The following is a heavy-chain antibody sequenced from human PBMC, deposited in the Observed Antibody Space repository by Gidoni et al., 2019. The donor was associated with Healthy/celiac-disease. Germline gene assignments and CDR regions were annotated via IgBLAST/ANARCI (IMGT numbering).Heavy chain of an antibody. J-gene: IGHJ6*02. CDR2: ISYDGSNK. CDR1: GFTFSSHG. Sequence: QVQLVESGGGVVQPGRSLSLSCAASGFTFSSHGMHWVRQDPGKGLEWGAVISYDGSNKYYADSVKGRFTISRDNSKNTLYLQMNSLRAEDTAVYYCAKKKGQRYYYYGMDVWGQGTTVTVSS. V-gene: IGHV3-30*18. CDR3: AKKKGQRYYYYGMDV.